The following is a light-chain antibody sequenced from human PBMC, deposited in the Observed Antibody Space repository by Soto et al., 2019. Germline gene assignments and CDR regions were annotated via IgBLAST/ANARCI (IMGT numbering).Light chain of an antibody. CDR2: GAS. Sequence: GRAILSKNPSQSVSSSHLAWYQQKPGLAPRLLIYGASSRATGIPDRFGGSGSWTDFTLTISRLEPQSLAGYYSEQYSSFAPPFAPGTKVAIK. J-gene: IGKJ1*01. CDR3: EQYSSFAPP. CDR1: QSVSSSH. V-gene: IGKV3-20*01.